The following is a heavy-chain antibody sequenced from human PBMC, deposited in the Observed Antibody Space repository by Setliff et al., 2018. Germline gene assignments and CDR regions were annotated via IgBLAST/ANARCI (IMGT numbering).Heavy chain of an antibody. CDR3: ARVTAMVRYYYGMDV. J-gene: IGHJ6*02. Sequence: VKVSCKASGGTFSSYAISWVRQAPGQGLEWMGGIIPILGIANYAQKFQGRVTITADKSTSTAYMELSSLGSEDTAVYYCARVTAMVRYYYGMDVWGQGTTVTVSS. CDR1: GGTFSSYA. V-gene: IGHV1-69*10. D-gene: IGHD5-18*01. CDR2: IIPILGIA.